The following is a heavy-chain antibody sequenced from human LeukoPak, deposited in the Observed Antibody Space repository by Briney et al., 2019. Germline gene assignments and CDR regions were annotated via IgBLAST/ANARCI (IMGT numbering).Heavy chain of an antibody. CDR2: ISISSSYI. Sequence: GGSLRFSCAASGFTFSSYSMNWVRQAPGKGLEWVSSISISSSYIYYADSVKGRFTISRDNAKNSLYLQMNSLRAEDTAVYYCARGDVWGSYRFDYWGQGTLVTVSS. CDR3: ARGDVWGSYRFDY. CDR1: GFTFSSYS. D-gene: IGHD3-16*02. J-gene: IGHJ4*02. V-gene: IGHV3-21*01.